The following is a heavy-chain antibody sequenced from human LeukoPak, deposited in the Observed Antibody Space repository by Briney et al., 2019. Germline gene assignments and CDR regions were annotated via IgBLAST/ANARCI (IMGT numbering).Heavy chain of an antibody. CDR2: ISASGGST. V-gene: IGHV3-23*01. CDR1: GFTFSSYA. Sequence: PGGSLRLSCAASGFTFSSYAMRWVRRAPGKGLEWVSSISASGGSTYYADSVKGRFTISRDNSKNTLYLQMNSLRAEDTALYYCARVGFSSGWFAFDYWGQGTLVTVSS. CDR3: ARVGFSSGWFAFDY. J-gene: IGHJ4*02. D-gene: IGHD6-19*01.